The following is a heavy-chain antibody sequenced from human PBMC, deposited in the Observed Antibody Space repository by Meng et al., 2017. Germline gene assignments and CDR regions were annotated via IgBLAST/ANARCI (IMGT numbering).Heavy chain of an antibody. CDR3: TRQGCSGGSCYSKDDAFDI. Sequence: GASLKISCAASGFTFSGSAMHWVRQASGKGLEWVGRIRSKANSYATAYAASVKGRFTISRDDSKNTAYLQMNSLKTEDTAVYYCTRQGCSGGSCYSKDDAFDIWGQGTMVTVSS. CDR1: GFTFSGSA. CDR2: IRSKANSYAT. J-gene: IGHJ3*02. D-gene: IGHD2-15*01. V-gene: IGHV3-73*01.